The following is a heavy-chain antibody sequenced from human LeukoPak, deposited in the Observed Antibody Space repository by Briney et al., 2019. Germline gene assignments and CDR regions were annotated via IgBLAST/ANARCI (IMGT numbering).Heavy chain of an antibody. V-gene: IGHV3-21*01. CDR3: ATETIGRHYDY. CDR1: GFTFSSCG. D-gene: IGHD1-14*01. CDR2: IGPTGTDR. J-gene: IGHJ4*02. Sequence: GGSLRPSCAASGFTFSSCGFNWVRQAPGKGLEWVSSIGPTGTDRYYADSVRGRFTISRDNAKNSMYLQMDSLRDEDTAVYYCATETIGRHYDYWGQGTLLTVSS.